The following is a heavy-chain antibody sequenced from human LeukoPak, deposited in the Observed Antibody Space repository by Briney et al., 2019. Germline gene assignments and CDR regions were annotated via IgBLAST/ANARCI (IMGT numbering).Heavy chain of an antibody. Sequence: PSQTLSLTCTVSGDSISSGDYYRSWIRLPPGKGLEWIGYVYHSGTTYYNPSLRSRVTISVDRSENQFSLKLSSVTAADTAVYYCARGEWELSYWGQGTLVTVSS. V-gene: IGHV4-30-2*01. CDR3: ARGEWELSY. CDR2: VYHSGTT. CDR1: GDSISSGDYY. J-gene: IGHJ4*02. D-gene: IGHD1-26*01.